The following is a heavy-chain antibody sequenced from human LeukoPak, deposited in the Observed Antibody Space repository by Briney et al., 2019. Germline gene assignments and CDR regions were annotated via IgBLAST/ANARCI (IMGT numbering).Heavy chain of an antibody. CDR1: GGSISSSSYY. CDR2: IYYSGST. D-gene: IGHD6-13*01. CDR3: GRKDRGGRSRWFMPGRPPDRVDP. J-gene: IGHJ5*02. Sequence: SETLSLTCTVSGGSISSSSYYWGWIRQPPGKGLEWIGSIYYSGSTYYNPSLKSRVTISVDTSKNQFSLKLSSVTAADTAVYYLGRKDRGGRSRWFMPGRPPDRVDPRGQGTLVTVSS. V-gene: IGHV4-39*01.